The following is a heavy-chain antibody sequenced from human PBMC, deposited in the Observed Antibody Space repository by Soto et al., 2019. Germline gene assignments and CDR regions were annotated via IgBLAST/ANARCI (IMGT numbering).Heavy chain of an antibody. Sequence: AXVKVSCKASGYTFTSYDINWVRQATGQGLEWMGWMNPNSGNTGYAQKFQGRVTMTRNTSISTAYMELSSLRSEDTAVYYCARGGAPYGDYGYYYYYMDVWGKGTTVTVS. CDR3: ARGGAPYGDYGYYYYYMDV. J-gene: IGHJ6*03. V-gene: IGHV1-8*01. CDR1: GYTFTSYD. CDR2: MNPNSGNT. D-gene: IGHD4-17*01.